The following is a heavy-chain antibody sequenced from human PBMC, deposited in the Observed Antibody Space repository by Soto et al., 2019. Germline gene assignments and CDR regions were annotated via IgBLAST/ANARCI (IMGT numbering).Heavy chain of an antibody. CDR1: GYTFTAYD. J-gene: IGHJ1*01. Sequence: GASVRVSCKASGYTFTAYDIHWVRQAPGQSLEWMGSINPASGFSTYLPKFRGRVTFTRDTSATTAYMDLSSLGSEDTAVYYCVMSTGWWACHHWGQGPLGRVSA. V-gene: IGHV1-3*01. CDR3: VMSTGWWACHH. CDR2: INPASGFS. D-gene: IGHD6-19*01.